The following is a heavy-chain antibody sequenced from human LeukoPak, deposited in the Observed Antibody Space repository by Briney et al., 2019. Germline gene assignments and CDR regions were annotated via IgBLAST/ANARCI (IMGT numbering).Heavy chain of an antibody. Sequence: GGALRLSCPASGFTFSDYSMSWVRQAAGKGLEWVSGITSGGASKYYADSGKVRFTISRDNAKNTLYMKMNSVRAEDTAVYYCAKVDTGGTTYWGQGTLVTVSS. J-gene: IGHJ4*02. CDR1: GFTFSDYS. V-gene: IGHV3-23*01. CDR2: ITSGGASK. D-gene: IGHD1-1*01. CDR3: AKVDTGGTTY.